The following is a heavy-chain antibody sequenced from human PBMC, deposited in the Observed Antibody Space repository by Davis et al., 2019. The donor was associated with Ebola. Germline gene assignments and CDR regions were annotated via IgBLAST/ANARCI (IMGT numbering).Heavy chain of an antibody. J-gene: IGHJ6*02. D-gene: IGHD1-26*01. V-gene: IGHV4-34*01. Sequence: GSLRLSCAVYGGSFSGYYWRWIRQPPGKGLEWIGEINHSGSTNYNPSLKSRVTISVDTSKNQFSLKLSSVTAADTAVYYCARTWELPYYYYGMDVWGQGTTVTVSS. CDR1: GGSFSGYY. CDR2: INHSGST. CDR3: ARTWELPYYYYGMDV.